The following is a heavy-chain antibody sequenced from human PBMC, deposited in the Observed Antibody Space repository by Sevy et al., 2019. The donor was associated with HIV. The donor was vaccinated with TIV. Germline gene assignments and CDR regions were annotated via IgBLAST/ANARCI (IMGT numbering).Heavy chain of an antibody. V-gene: IGHV3-48*01. CDR2: ISSSNDTV. CDR1: GFSLSSYS. CDR3: ARGPRGATINHFDS. J-gene: IGHJ4*02. D-gene: IGHD3-10*01. Sequence: GGSLRLSCAASGFSLSSYSMNWVRQAPGKGLEWVSYISSSNDTVYYAESMKGRFTISRDNAKNSLFLQMSSLRVEDTAVYFCARGPRGATINHFDSWGQGALVTVSS.